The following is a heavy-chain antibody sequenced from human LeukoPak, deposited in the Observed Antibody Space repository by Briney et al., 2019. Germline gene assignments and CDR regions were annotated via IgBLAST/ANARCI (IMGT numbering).Heavy chain of an antibody. D-gene: IGHD6-19*01. Sequence: SETLSLTCHVSGASISPYYWTWIRQPAGKGLEWIGHIYSSGSANYNPSLKSRVTMSLDMSKSQFSLKLSSVTAADTAVYYCATWARTKYTSGWHPPLDYWGQGNLVTVSS. J-gene: IGHJ4*02. V-gene: IGHV4-4*07. CDR3: ATWARTKYTSGWHPPLDY. CDR1: GASISPYY. CDR2: IYSSGSA.